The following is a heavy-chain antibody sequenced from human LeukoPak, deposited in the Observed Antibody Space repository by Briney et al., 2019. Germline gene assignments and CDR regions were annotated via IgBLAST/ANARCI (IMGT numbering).Heavy chain of an antibody. Sequence: GGSLRLSCAASGFTFSSYAMSWVRQAPGKGLEWVSAISGSGGSTYYADSVKGRFTISRDNSKNTLYLQMSSLRAEDTAVYYCAKDLLMAVAGIDYWGQGTLVTVSS. CDR2: ISGSGGST. D-gene: IGHD6-19*01. CDR1: GFTFSSYA. CDR3: AKDLLMAVAGIDY. J-gene: IGHJ4*02. V-gene: IGHV3-23*01.